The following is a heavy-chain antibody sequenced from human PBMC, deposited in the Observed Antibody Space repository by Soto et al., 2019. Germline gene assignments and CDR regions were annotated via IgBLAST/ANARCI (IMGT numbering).Heavy chain of an antibody. CDR1: GLTFTDYW. J-gene: IGHJ4*02. Sequence: PGGSLRLSCVTYGLTFTDYWMSWVRQAPGKGLEWVANIKQDESEKNYLDSVKGRFTISRDNAKRSLYLQMKSLRAEDTAVYYCARDFYGGYTYGPGDYWGQGALVTVSS. V-gene: IGHV3-7*01. CDR3: ARDFYGGYTYGPGDY. D-gene: IGHD5-18*01. CDR2: IKQDESEK.